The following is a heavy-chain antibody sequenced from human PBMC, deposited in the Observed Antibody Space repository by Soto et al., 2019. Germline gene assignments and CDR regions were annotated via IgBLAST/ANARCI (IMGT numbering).Heavy chain of an antibody. CDR2: IDPSDSYT. D-gene: IGHD3-3*01. CDR3: ARGRGYYPDAFDI. J-gene: IGHJ3*02. Sequence: GESLKISCKGSGYSFTSYWISWVRQMPGKGLEWMGRIDPSDSYTNYSPSFQGHVTISADKSISTAYLQWSSLKASDTAMYYCARGRGYYPDAFDIWGQGTMVTVSS. CDR1: GYSFTSYW. V-gene: IGHV5-10-1*01.